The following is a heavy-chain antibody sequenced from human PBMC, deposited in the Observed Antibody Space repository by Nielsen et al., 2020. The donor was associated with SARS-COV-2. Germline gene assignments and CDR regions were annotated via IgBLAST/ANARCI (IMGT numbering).Heavy chain of an antibody. CDR3: AGHPLYGRDTAMGDLGY. V-gene: IGHV5-10-1*01. D-gene: IGHD5-18*01. J-gene: IGHJ4*02. CDR2: IDPSDSYT. Sequence: GGLLRPSFKRSGSRSISYWISWVRQLHGKGLDWMGRIDPSDSYTNYSPSFQGHVTISADKSISTAYLQWSRLKASDTAMYYCAGHPLYGRDTAMGDLGYWGQGTLVTVSS. CDR1: GSRSISYW.